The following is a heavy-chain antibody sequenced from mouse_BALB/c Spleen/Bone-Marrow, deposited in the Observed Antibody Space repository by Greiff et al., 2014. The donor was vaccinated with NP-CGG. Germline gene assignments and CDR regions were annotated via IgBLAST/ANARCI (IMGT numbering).Heavy chain of an antibody. Sequence: VQLQESGPELVSPGVSVKISCKAFGYTFTDYAIHWVKQSHSKSLEWIGIISTYSANTNYNQKFKGKATMTVDKSSSTAYMELARLTCEDSAIYFGARDITGYERAMDYWGQGTSVTVSA. CDR2: ISTYSANT. J-gene: IGHJ4*01. V-gene: IGHV1-67*01. D-gene: IGHD2-14*01. CDR1: GYTFTDYA. CDR3: ARDITGYERAMDY.